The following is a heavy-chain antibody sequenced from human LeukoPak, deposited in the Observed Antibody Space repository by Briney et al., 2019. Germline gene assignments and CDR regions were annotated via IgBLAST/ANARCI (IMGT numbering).Heavy chain of an antibody. CDR1: GFTFTSCA. J-gene: IGHJ6*03. CDR3: AAGLELPPYYYMDV. V-gene: IGHV1-58*01. Sequence: SVKVSCMASGFTFTSCAVQWVRQARGQRLEWIGWIVVGSGNTNYAQKFQERVTITRDMSTSTAYMELSSLRSEDTAVYYCAAGLELPPYYYMDVWGKGTTVTVSS. D-gene: IGHD1-7*01. CDR2: IVVGSGNT.